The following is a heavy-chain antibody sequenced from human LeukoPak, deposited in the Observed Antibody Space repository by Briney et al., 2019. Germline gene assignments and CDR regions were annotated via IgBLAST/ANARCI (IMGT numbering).Heavy chain of an antibody. CDR3: ARSRLGELSSYFDY. V-gene: IGHV4-30-2*01. CDR1: GGSISSGGYS. CDR2: IYHSGST. D-gene: IGHD3-16*02. J-gene: IGHJ4*02. Sequence: PSETLSLTCAVSGGSISSGGYSWSWIRQPPGKGLEWIGYIYHSGSTYYNPSLKSRVTISVDRSKNQFSLKLSSVTAADTAVYYCARSRLGELSSYFDYWGQGTLVTVSS.